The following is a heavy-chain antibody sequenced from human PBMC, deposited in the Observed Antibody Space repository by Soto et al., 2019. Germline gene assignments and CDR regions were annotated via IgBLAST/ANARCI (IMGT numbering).Heavy chain of an antibody. V-gene: IGHV4-30-4*01. D-gene: IGHD3-22*01. Sequence: SETLSLTCTVSGASINNNDYYWSWIRQTPGKGLEWIGYVYYSGSTDYIPSLKSRLSMSIDKSQNRFTLKLNSVTAADTATYYCARMSYFYDKWYFDLWGRGALVTVSS. CDR2: VYYSGST. CDR1: GASINNNDYY. J-gene: IGHJ2*01. CDR3: ARMSYFYDKWYFDL.